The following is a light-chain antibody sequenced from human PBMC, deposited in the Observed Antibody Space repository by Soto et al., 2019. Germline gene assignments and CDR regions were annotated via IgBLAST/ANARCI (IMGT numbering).Light chain of an antibody. CDR2: DAS. Sequence: DTQMTQSPSSLSASLGDRVTITCQANQDVGSFLNWYQQKPGKAPKVVIYDASNLPPGVPSRFSGSGSGTQFAFTISSLQSEDVGTYYCQQYDKPFTFGPGTKVDIK. CDR3: QQYDKPFT. CDR1: QDVGSF. V-gene: IGKV1-33*01. J-gene: IGKJ3*01.